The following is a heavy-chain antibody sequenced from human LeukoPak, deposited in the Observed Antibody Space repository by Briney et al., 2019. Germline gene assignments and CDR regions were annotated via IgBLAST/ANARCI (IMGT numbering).Heavy chain of an antibody. J-gene: IGHJ6*03. CDR2: IIPIFGTA. D-gene: IGHD4-23*01. CDR1: GGTFSSYA. Sequence: SVKVSCKASGGTFSSYAISWVRQAPGQGLEWMGGIIPIFGTANYVQKFQGRVTITTDESTSTAYMELSSLRSEDTAVYYCARGGLHDYGGNSYVGNYYYMDVWGKGTTVTVSS. CDR3: ARGGLHDYGGNSYVGNYYYMDV. V-gene: IGHV1-69*05.